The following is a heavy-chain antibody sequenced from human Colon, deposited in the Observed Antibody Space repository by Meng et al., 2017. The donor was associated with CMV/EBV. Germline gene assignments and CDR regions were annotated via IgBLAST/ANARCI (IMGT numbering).Heavy chain of an antibody. CDR3: ARGSYLGAFDL. J-gene: IGHJ4*02. Sequence: ASVKVSCKAFGYSFTSAGISWVRQAAGQGLEWMGWITAYNGNRNYAQSLQDRVSMTTDATTNTTHMELRSLRSDDTAIYYCARGSYLGAFDLWGQGTLVTVSS. CDR2: ITAYNGNR. CDR1: GYSFTSAG. D-gene: IGHD2/OR15-2a*01. V-gene: IGHV1-18*01.